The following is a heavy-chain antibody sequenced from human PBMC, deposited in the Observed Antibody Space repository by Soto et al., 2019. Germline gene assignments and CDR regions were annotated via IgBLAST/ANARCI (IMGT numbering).Heavy chain of an antibody. CDR2: ISGSGGST. J-gene: IGHJ3*02. D-gene: IGHD1-1*01. V-gene: IGHV3-23*01. CDR3: AKRTWAYTGSAFDI. CDR1: GGIFSDYA. Sequence: GGSLRLSCGVSGGIFSDYAMSWVRQAPGKGLEWVSGISGSGGSTYYAASVKGRFTISRDNSNNTLFLQMSGLRADDAAVYYCAKRTWAYTGSAFDIWGQGTMVTVSS.